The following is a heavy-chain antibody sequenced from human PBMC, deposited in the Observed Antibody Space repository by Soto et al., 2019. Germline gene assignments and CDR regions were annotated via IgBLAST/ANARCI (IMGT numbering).Heavy chain of an antibody. CDR3: ARVREQHWSNYFDY. CDR2: INPNSGDT. Sequence: GASVKVSCKASGYTFTGYYMHWVRQAPGQGLEWMGWINPNSGDTNYAQKFQGWVTMTRDTSMSTAYMELRRLRSDDTAVYYCARVREQHWSNYFDYWGQGTLVTVSS. CDR1: GYTFTGYY. D-gene: IGHD6-13*01. J-gene: IGHJ4*02. V-gene: IGHV1-2*04.